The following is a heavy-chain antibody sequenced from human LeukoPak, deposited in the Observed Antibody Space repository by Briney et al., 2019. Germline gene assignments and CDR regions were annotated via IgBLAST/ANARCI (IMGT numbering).Heavy chain of an antibody. J-gene: IGHJ5*02. Sequence: SETPSLTCAVYGGSFSGYYWSWIRQPPGKGLEWIGEINHSGSTNYNPSLKSRVTISVDTSKNQFSLKLSSVTAADTAVYYCARARTTVGSFDPWGQGTLVTVSS. CDR3: ARARTTVGSFDP. CDR2: INHSGST. D-gene: IGHD4-17*01. CDR1: GGSFSGYY. V-gene: IGHV4-34*01.